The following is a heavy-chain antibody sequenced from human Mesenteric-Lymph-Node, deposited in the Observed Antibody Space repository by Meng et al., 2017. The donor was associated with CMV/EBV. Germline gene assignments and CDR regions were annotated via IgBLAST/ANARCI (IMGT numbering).Heavy chain of an antibody. CDR2: MSPNSGDT. V-gene: IGHV1-2*02. CDR1: GHTFSAYY. D-gene: IGHD3-3*01. Sequence: ASAKVSCKASGHTFSAYYIHWVRQAPGQGLEWMGWMSPNSGDTNYAEKFQGRVTMTRDTSISTDYMELNRLKSDDTAVYYCASTTDYDFWSGSYWGQGTLVTVSS. CDR3: ASTTDYDFWSGSY. J-gene: IGHJ4*02.